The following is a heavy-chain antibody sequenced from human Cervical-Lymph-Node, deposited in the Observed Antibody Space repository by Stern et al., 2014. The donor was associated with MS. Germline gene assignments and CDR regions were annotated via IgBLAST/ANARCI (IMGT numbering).Heavy chain of an antibody. Sequence: QVTLKESGPALVKPTQTLTLTCTFSGFSLSTSGLGVGWIRQPPGEALEWLAYIYWDDQKRYSPSLKSRLTIPKDPSKNQVVLTLTNVDPVDTATYYCAHRTAGPFDYWGQGTLVTVSS. CDR3: AHRTAGPFDY. CDR2: IYWDDQK. J-gene: IGHJ4*02. CDR1: GFSLSTSGLG. V-gene: IGHV2-5*02.